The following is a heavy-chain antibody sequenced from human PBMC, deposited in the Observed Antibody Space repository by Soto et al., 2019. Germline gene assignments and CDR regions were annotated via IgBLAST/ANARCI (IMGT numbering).Heavy chain of an antibody. CDR3: AREGDMGSSAFDC. V-gene: IGHV3-74*01. CDR2: VSSDGSFT. Sequence: GGSLRLSCAASGFTFSKYWMHWVRQAPGKGLVWVARVSSDGSFTYYADSVKGRFTISRDNAQNTLYLQISTLRPDDTAVYYCAREGDMGSSAFDCWGQGTLVTVSS. J-gene: IGHJ4*02. CDR1: GFTFSKYW. D-gene: IGHD3-10*01.